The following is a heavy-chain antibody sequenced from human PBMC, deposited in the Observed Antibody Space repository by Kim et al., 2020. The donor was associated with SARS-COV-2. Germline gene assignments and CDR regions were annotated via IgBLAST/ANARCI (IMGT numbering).Heavy chain of an antibody. Sequence: GGSLRLSCAASGFTFSSYAMHWVRQAPGKGLEWVAVISYDGSNKYYADSVKGRFTISRDNSKNTLYLQMNSLRAEDTAVYYCARGGRDYYGSGSQPTPLQFDYWGRGTLVTVSS. V-gene: IGHV3-30*04. J-gene: IGHJ4*02. CDR2: ISYDGSNK. CDR1: GFTFSSYA. D-gene: IGHD3-10*01. CDR3: ARGGRDYYGSGSQPTPLQFDY.